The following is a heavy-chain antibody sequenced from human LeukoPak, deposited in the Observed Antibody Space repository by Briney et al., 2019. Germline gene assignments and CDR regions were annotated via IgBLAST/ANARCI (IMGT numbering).Heavy chain of an antibody. D-gene: IGHD2/OR15-2a*01. CDR1: GFTFSSYG. Sequence: PGGSLRLSCAVSGFTFSSYGMHWGRQAPGKGLGWVGLRWYDGSNKYYTDSVKGRLTISRDNSNNTLYLQMNSLRAEDTAIYYCAREGPRGNSQFDYWGQGTLVTVSS. CDR3: AREGPRGNSQFDY. CDR2: RWYDGSNK. J-gene: IGHJ4*02. V-gene: IGHV3-33*01.